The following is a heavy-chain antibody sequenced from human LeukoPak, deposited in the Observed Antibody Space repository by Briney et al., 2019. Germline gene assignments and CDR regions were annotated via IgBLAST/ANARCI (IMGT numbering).Heavy chain of an antibody. CDR3: ARRSASRSFFDY. Sequence: GESLRLSCAASGFTFSTYGLTWVRQAQGKGLEWVSLINSADNTYYADSVKGRFTISRDNSMNTLYLQMDSLSADDTAVYYCARRSASRSFFDYWGQGSLVTVSS. CDR2: INSADNT. V-gene: IGHV3-23*01. CDR1: GFTFSTYG. J-gene: IGHJ4*02. D-gene: IGHD3-10*01.